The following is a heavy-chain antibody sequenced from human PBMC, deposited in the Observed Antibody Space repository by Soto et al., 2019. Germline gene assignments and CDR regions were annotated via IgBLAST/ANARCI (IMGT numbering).Heavy chain of an antibody. V-gene: IGHV4-4*02. Sequence: SETLSLTCAVSGGSISSSNWWSWVRQPPGKGLEWIGEIYHSGSTNYNPSLKSRVTISVDKSKNQFSLKLSSVTAADTAVYYCARDLRKGSTIFGVVIPPGYSGMDVWAKGPRSPSP. CDR1: GGSISSSNW. J-gene: IGHJ6*02. CDR2: IYHSGST. CDR3: ARDLRKGSTIFGVVIPPGYSGMDV. D-gene: IGHD3-3*01.